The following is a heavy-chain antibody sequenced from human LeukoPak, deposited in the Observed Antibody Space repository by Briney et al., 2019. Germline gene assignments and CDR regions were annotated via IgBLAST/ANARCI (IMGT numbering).Heavy chain of an antibody. J-gene: IGHJ5*02. CDR1: GYTFTGYY. CDR2: INPNSGGT. Sequence: ASVKVSCKASGYTFTGYYTHWVRQAPGQGLEWMGWINPNSGGTNYAQKFQGRVTMTRDTSISTVYMELSSLRSEDTAVYYCAREIRDGSGDQNWFDPWGQGTLVTVSS. CDR3: AREIRDGSGDQNWFDP. V-gene: IGHV1-2*02. D-gene: IGHD3-10*01.